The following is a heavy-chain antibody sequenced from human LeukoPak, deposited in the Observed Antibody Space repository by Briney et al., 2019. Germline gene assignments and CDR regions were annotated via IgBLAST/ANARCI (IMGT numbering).Heavy chain of an antibody. V-gene: IGHV4-30-2*01. D-gene: IGHD4-11*01. Sequence: PSETLSLTCAVYGGSFSGYSWNWIRQPPGKGLEWIGYISPSGSTYYNPSLKSRVTISVDRSKNQFSLKLSSVTAADTAMYYCARKDYSVEFWGQGTLVTVSS. J-gene: IGHJ4*02. CDR3: ARKDYSVEF. CDR2: ISPSGST. CDR1: GGSFSGYS.